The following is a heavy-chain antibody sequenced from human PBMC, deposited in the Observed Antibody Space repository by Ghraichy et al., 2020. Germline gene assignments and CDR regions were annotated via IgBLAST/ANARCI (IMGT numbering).Heavy chain of an antibody. D-gene: IGHD2-15*01. CDR1: GFTFRRHL. CDR3: AREGTYCSGGSCWAYFDF. Sequence: GGSLRLSCAASGFTFRRHLMSWVRQAPGKGLEWVSSIKDGGSKKYYVDSMKGRFTISRDNAKNALFLQLNSLRAEDTAVYHCAREGTYCSGGSCWAYFDFWGQGTLGTVSS. V-gene: IGHV3-7*01. J-gene: IGHJ4*02. CDR2: IKDGGSKK.